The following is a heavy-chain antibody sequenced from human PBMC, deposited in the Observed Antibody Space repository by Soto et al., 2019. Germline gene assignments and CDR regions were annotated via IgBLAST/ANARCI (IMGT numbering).Heavy chain of an antibody. CDR1: GSSISGSY. J-gene: IGHJ2*01. D-gene: IGHD3-16*01. V-gene: IGHV4-4*07. Sequence: LSLTCPISGSSISGSYWSLYRQPAGKVLEWIGRIYASGNTNYNPSLKSRVTMSADTSNNHFSLRLTSVTAADSAVYYCARDPPGPTSEGAPRYFDLCGRGTPVTVSS. CDR2: IYASGNT. CDR3: ARDPPGPTSEGAPRYFDL.